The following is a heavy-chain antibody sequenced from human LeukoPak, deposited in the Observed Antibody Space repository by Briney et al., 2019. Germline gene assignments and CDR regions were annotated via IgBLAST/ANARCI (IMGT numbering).Heavy chain of an antibody. V-gene: IGHV3-30-3*01. Sequence: PGRSLRLSCAASGFTFSSYAMHWVRQAPGKGLDWVAVISYDGSNKFYADPVKGRFSLSRDNSKNTLYLQMNSLRIEDTAVYYCGRGSVGFGELNYWGQGTLVTVSP. J-gene: IGHJ4*02. D-gene: IGHD3-10*01. CDR3: GRGSVGFGELNY. CDR2: ISYDGSNK. CDR1: GFTFSSYA.